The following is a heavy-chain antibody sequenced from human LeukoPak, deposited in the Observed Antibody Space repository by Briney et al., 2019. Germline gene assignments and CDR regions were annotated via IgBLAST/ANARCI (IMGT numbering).Heavy chain of an antibody. CDR3: ASSDYGGNSGAFDI. CDR1: GGSISSYY. V-gene: IGHV4-59*01. J-gene: IGHJ3*02. CDR2: IYYSGST. Sequence: ASETLSLTCTVSGGSISSYYWSWIRQPPGKGLEWIGYIYYSGSTNYNPSLKSRVTISVDTSKNQFSLKLSSVTAADTAVYYCASSDYGGNSGAFDIWGQGTMVTVSS. D-gene: IGHD4-23*01.